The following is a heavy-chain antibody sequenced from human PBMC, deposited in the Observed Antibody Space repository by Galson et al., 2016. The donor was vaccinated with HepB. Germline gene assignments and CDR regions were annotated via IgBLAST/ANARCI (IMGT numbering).Heavy chain of an antibody. J-gene: IGHJ4*02. CDR1: GFTFDDYT. CDR2: ITWDGGST. D-gene: IGHD3-22*01. V-gene: IGHV3-43*01. CDR3: TTTYDSSGFYQFDY. Sequence: SLRLSCAASGFTFDDYTMHWVRQAPGKGLEWVSLITWDGGSTSYADSVKGRFTISRDNSKNSLYLQMNSLRPGDTALYYCTTTYDSSGFYQFDYWGQGTLVTVSS.